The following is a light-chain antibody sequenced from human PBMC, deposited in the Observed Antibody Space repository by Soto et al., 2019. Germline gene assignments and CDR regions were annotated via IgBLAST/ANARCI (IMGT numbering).Light chain of an antibody. J-gene: IGLJ2*01. V-gene: IGLV2-14*01. CDR3: SSYTSSSTVV. Sequence: QSALTQPASVSGSPGQSITISCTGTSSDVGGYNYVSWYQQHPGKAPKVMIYDVSNRPSGISNRFSGSKSGNTASLTISGLQAEDEADDYCSSYTSSSTVVFGGGTKLTV. CDR1: SSDVGGYNY. CDR2: DVS.